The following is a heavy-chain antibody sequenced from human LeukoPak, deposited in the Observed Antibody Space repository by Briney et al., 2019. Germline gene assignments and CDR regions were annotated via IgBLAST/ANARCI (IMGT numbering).Heavy chain of an antibody. D-gene: IGHD5-24*01. Sequence: QTGGSLTLSCAASAFTFSRYYMSWVRQAPGKGLEWVASIKPDGSEKYYVDSVKGRFTISRDNPEKSLYLQMHSLRVEDTAVYYCAKDGDGIEAPFDYWGQGTLVTVSS. CDR1: AFTFSRYY. V-gene: IGHV3-7*01. J-gene: IGHJ4*02. CDR2: IKPDGSEK. CDR3: AKDGDGIEAPFDY.